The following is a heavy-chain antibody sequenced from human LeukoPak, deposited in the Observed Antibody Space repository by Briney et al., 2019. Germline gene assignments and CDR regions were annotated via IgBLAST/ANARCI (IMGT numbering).Heavy chain of an antibody. D-gene: IGHD6-13*01. J-gene: IGHJ4*02. CDR2: INPNSGGT. Sequence: ASVKVSCKASGYTFTGYYMHWVRQAPGQGLEWMGWINPNSGGTNYAQKFQGRVTMTRDTSISTAYMELSRLRSDDTAVYYCAREGSSSWYGGIDYCGQGTLVTVSS. CDR3: AREGSSSWYGGIDY. V-gene: IGHV1-2*02. CDR1: GYTFTGYY.